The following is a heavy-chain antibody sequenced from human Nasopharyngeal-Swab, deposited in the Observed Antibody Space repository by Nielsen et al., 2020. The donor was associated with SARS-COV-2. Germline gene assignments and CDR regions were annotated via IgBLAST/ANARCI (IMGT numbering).Heavy chain of an antibody. V-gene: IGHV1-3*01. CDR3: ASPARGYSSSWYEFDY. CDR2: INAGNGNT. D-gene: IGHD6-13*01. CDR1: GYTFTSYA. J-gene: IGHJ4*02. Sequence: ASVKVSCKASGYTFTSYAMHWVRHAPGQRLEWMGWINAGNGNTKYSQKFQGRVTITRDTSASTAYMELSSLKSEDTAVYYCASPARGYSSSWYEFDYWGQGTLVTVSS.